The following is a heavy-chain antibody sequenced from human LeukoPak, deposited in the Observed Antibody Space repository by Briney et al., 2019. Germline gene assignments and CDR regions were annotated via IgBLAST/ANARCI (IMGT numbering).Heavy chain of an antibody. CDR1: GFTFSSYA. J-gene: IGHJ4*02. Sequence: GGSLRLSCAASGFTFSSYAMSWVRQAPGKGLEWVSAISGSGGSTYYADSVKGRFTISRDNSKNTLYLQMNSLRAEDTAVYYATRGYSYGPPFDYWGQGTLVTVSS. CDR3: TRGYSYGPPFDY. CDR2: ISGSGGST. V-gene: IGHV3-23*01. D-gene: IGHD5-18*01.